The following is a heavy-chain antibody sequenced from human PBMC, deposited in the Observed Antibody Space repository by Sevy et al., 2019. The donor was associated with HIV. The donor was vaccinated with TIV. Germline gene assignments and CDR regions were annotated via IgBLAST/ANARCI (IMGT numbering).Heavy chain of an antibody. J-gene: IGHJ4*02. Sequence: GGSLRLSCAASGFTFDDYGMSWVRQAPGKGLEWVSGINWNGGSTGYADSVKGRFTISRDNAKNSLYLQMNSLRAEDTALYYCARGTIRRGYSYGFYDYWGQGTLVTVSS. CDR1: GFTFDDYG. V-gene: IGHV3-20*04. CDR3: ARGTIRRGYSYGFYDY. D-gene: IGHD5-18*01. CDR2: INWNGGST.